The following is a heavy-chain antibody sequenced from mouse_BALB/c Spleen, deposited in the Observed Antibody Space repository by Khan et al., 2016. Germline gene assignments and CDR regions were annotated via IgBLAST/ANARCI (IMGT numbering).Heavy chain of an antibody. Sequence: EVELVESGGGLVQPGGSRKLSCAASGFTFSSFGMHWVRQAPEQGLEWVAFISSGSSAIYYADTVKGRFTISRDNSKNTLYLQMTSLRSEDTAMYDCGRGDNWGQGTTLTVSS. J-gene: IGHJ2*01. CDR1: GFTFSSFG. CDR3: GRGDN. CDR2: ISSGSSAI. V-gene: IGHV5-17*02.